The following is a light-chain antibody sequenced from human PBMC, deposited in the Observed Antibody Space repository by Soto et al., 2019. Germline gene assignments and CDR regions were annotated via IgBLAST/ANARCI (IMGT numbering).Light chain of an antibody. CDR2: DVS. J-gene: IGLJ1*01. Sequence: QCVLTQPASVSGSPGQAFTISCTGTSSDVGGYNYVSWYQQHPGKAPKLMIYDVSNRPSGVSNRFSGSKSGNTASLTISGLQAEDEADYYCSSYTSSSTDVFGTGTKVTVL. CDR3: SSYTSSSTDV. CDR1: SSDVGGYNY. V-gene: IGLV2-14*01.